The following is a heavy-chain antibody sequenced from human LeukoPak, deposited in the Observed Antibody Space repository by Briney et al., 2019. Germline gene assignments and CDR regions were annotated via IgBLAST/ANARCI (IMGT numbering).Heavy chain of an antibody. CDR1: GFTFSSYA. CDR2: ISGSGGST. V-gene: IGHV3-23*01. Sequence: GRSLRLSCAASGFTFSSYAMSWVRQAPGKGLEWVSAISGSGGSTYYADSVKGRFTISRDNSKNTLYLQMNSLRAEDTAVYYCAKVGSSYWYFDLWGRGTLVTVSS. CDR3: AKVGSSYWYFDL. J-gene: IGHJ2*01.